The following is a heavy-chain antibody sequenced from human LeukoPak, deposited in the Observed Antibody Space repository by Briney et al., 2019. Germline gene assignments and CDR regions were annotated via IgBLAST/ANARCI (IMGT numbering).Heavy chain of an antibody. D-gene: IGHD6-13*01. J-gene: IGHJ4*02. CDR1: GFTFSSYA. V-gene: IGHV3-23*01. CDR2: ISGNGGST. CDR3: AKASSSWQQLGFDY. Sequence: GGSLRLSCAASGFTFSSYAMSWVRQAPGKGLEWVSAISGNGGSTYYADSVKGRFTISRDNSKNTLYLQMNSLRAEDTAVYYCAKASSSWQQLGFDYWGQGTLVTVSS.